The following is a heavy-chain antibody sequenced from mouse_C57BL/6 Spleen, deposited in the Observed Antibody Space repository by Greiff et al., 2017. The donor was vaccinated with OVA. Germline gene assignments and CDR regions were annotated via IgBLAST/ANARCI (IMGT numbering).Heavy chain of an antibody. CDR1: GYSIPSGYY. D-gene: IGHD2-4*01. J-gene: IGHJ3*01. CDR3: ARADYEGAWFAY. Sequence: ESGPGLVKPSQSLSLTCSVTGYSIPSGYYWNWIRQFPGNKLEWMGYISYDGSNNYNPSLKNRISITRDTSKNQFFLKLNSVTTEDTATYYCARADYEGAWFAYWGQGTLVTVSA. V-gene: IGHV3-6*01. CDR2: ISYDGSN.